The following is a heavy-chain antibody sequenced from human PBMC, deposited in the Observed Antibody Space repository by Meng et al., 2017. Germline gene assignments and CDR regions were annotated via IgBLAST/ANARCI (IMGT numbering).Heavy chain of an antibody. Sequence: QVQLVQSWAEVKKPGSSVKVSCKASGGTFSSYAISWVRQAPGQGLEWMGGIIPIFGTANYAQKFQGRVTITADESTSTAYMELSSLRSEDTAVYYCAREGPCGGDCSGFDYWGQGTLVTVSS. J-gene: IGHJ4*02. CDR2: IIPIFGTA. V-gene: IGHV1-69*01. D-gene: IGHD2-21*02. CDR3: AREGPCGGDCSGFDY. CDR1: GGTFSSYA.